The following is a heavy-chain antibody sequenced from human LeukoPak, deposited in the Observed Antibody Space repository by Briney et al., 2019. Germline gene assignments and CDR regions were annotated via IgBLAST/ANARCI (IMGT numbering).Heavy chain of an antibody. CDR2: IYYSGST. CDR1: GGSISSGGYY. V-gene: IGHV4-31*03. Sequence: SETLSLTCTVSGGSISSGGYYWSWIRQHPGKGLEWIGYIYYSGSTYYNPSLKGRVTISVDTSKNQFSLKLSSVTAADTAVYYCARDSGVAAAGTNGVYYYGTDVWGQGTTVTVSS. J-gene: IGHJ6*02. D-gene: IGHD6-13*01. CDR3: ARDSGVAAAGTNGVYYYGTDV.